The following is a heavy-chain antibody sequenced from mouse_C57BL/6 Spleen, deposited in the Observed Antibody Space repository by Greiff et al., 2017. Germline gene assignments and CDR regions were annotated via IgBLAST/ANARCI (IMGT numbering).Heavy chain of an antibody. CDR2: INPGSGGT. V-gene: IGHV1-54*01. Sequence: QVQLQQSGAELVRPGTSVKVSCKASGYAFTNYLIEWVKQRPGQGLEWIGVINPGSGGTNYNEKFKGKATLTADKSSSTAYMQLSSLTSEDSAVYVCARGNYGAMDYWGQGTSVTVSS. J-gene: IGHJ4*01. CDR1: GYAFTNYL. CDR3: ARGNYGAMDY. D-gene: IGHD2-1*01.